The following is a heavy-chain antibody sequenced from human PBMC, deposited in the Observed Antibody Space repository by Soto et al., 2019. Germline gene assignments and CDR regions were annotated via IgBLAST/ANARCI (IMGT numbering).Heavy chain of an antibody. CDR3: AVYGIYYYYGMDV. CDR1: GGTFSSYA. V-gene: IGHV1-69*13. D-gene: IGHD1-20*01. CDR2: IIPIFGTA. Sequence: SVKVSCKASGGTFSSYAISWVRQAPGQGLEWMGGIIPIFGTANYAQKFQGRVTITADESTSTAYMELSSLRSEDTAVYYCAVYGIYYYYGMDVWGQGTTVTVSS. J-gene: IGHJ6*02.